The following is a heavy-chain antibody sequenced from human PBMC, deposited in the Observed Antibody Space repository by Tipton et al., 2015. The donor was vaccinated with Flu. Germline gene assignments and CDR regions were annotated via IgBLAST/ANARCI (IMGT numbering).Heavy chain of an antibody. D-gene: IGHD4-11*01. CDR1: GGSISSYY. Sequence: TLSLTCTVSGGSISSYYWNWIRQPPGKGLEWIGNIFHSGNTYHNPSLKSRVTISIDTSKNQFSLKLSSVTAADTAVYYCARRDYSNYVSEPKNWFDPWGQGALVTVSS. V-gene: IGHV4-59*08. J-gene: IGHJ5*02. CDR2: IFHSGNT. CDR3: ARRDYSNYVSEPKNWFDP.